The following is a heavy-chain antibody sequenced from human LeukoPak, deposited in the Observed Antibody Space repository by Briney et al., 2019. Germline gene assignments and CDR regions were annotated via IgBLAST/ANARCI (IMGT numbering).Heavy chain of an antibody. V-gene: IGHV4-34*01. CDR3: ARGRYSGSYFET. Sequence: SETLSLTCAEYGGSFSGYYWTWIRQPPGKGLEWIGEINPSGSTNYSPSLKSRVTISVDSSKNQFSLKLTSVTAADTAVYYCARGRYSGSYFETWGQGTLVTVSS. CDR1: GGSFSGYY. CDR2: INPSGST. D-gene: IGHD3-10*01. J-gene: IGHJ4*02.